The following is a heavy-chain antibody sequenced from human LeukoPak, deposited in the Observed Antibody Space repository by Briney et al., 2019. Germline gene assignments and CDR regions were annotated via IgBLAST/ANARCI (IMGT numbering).Heavy chain of an antibody. J-gene: IGHJ4*02. CDR1: GFTFSTYA. D-gene: IGHD3-16*01. CDR3: AKGTYDSTPFDY. CDR2: INDSNDNT. V-gene: IGHV3-23*01. Sequence: GGSLRLSCAASGFTFSTYAMTWVRQAPGKGLEWVSTINDSNDNTYSADSVKGRFTISRDNSKNTLYLRMNNLRAEDTAVYYCAKGTYDSTPFDYWGQGTLVTVSS.